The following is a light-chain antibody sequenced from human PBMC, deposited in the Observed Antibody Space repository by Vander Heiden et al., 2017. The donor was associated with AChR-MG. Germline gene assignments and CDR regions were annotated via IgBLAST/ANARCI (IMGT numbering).Light chain of an antibody. Sequence: QSVLTQPPSVSGAPGQRVTISCTGSSSNIGAGFDVHWYQHLPGTAPKLLIYGNSNRPSGVPDRFSGSKSGTSASLAITGLQAEDEADYYCQSYDSSLSGPWVFGAGTKLTVL. CDR3: QSYDSSLSGPWV. CDR1: SSNIGAGFD. V-gene: IGLV1-40*01. CDR2: GNS. J-gene: IGLJ3*02.